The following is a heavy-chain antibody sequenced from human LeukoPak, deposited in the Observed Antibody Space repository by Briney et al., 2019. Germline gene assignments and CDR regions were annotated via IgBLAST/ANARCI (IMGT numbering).Heavy chain of an antibody. D-gene: IGHD1-1*01. CDR2: INQYGSET. V-gene: IGHV3-7*01. J-gene: IGHJ4*02. CDR3: ARDNWTDY. Sequence: PGGSLRLSCAASGFTFSTYWMSWVRQAPGKGLEWVANINQYGSETYYVDSVKGRFTISRDNAKNSLYLPMNSLRAEDTAVYYCARDNWTDYWGQGTLVTVSS. CDR1: GFTFSTYW.